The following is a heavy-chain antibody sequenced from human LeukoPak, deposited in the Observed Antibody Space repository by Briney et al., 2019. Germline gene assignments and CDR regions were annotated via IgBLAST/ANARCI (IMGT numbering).Heavy chain of an antibody. V-gene: IGHV3-74*01. CDR3: ERCAEDSGVCSFAY. CDR1: GFTFSRYW. J-gene: IGHJ4*01. Sequence: GGSLRLTCAASGFTFSRYWMYWVRQAPGKGPVWVSRIKSDGTYTSYADSVKGRFTISRDNAKNTLFLQMNNLRAEYTALYYWERCAEDSGVCSFAYWGDGRLVTVSS. D-gene: IGHD6-19*01. CDR2: IKSDGTYT.